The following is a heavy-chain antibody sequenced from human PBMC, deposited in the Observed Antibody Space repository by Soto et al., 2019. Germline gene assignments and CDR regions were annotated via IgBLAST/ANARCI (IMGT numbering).Heavy chain of an antibody. V-gene: IGHV3-11*01. J-gene: IGHJ6*02. Sequence: QVQLVESGGGLVKPGGSLRLSCAASGFTFSDYYMTWIRQAPGKGLEWVSYISSSGGLIYYADSVKGRFTISRDNARKSLYLQMRSLRAEDSAVYYCARDRYDFWSGSDHYGLDDWGQGTTVTVSS. CDR3: ARDRYDFWSGSDHYGLDD. CDR2: ISSSGGLI. D-gene: IGHD3-3*01. CDR1: GFTFSDYY.